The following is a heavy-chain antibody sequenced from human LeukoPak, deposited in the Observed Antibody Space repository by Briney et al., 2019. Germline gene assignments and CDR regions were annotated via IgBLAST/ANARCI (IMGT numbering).Heavy chain of an antibody. CDR3: ARALITMIVVDYYYYGMDV. CDR2: IIPIFGTA. CDR1: GGTFSSYA. D-gene: IGHD3-22*01. J-gene: IGHJ6*02. V-gene: IGHV1-69*13. Sequence: ASVKVSCKASGGTFSSYAISWVRQALGQGLEWMGGIIPIFGTANYAQKFQGRVTITADESTSTAYMELSSLRSEDTAVYYCARALITMIVVDYYYYGMDVWGQGTTVTVSS.